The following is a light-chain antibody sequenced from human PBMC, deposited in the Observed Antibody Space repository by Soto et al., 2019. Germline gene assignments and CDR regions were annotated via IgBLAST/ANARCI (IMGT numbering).Light chain of an antibody. CDR3: QQYNNWPGT. CDR1: QSVSSN. CDR2: GAS. J-gene: IGKJ1*01. Sequence: EIVMTQSPATLSVSPGERATLSCRASQSVSSNLAWYQQKPGQAPRLLIYGASTRATGISARFSGSGSGTEFTLTISRLHSEDFAVYYCQQYNNWPGTFGQGTKVEIK. V-gene: IGKV3-15*01.